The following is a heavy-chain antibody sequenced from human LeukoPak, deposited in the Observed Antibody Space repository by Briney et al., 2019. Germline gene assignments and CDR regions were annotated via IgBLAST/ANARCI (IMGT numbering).Heavy chain of an antibody. Sequence: SEALSLTCTVSGNSISSGDYYWSWIRQPAGKGLEWIGRIYTSGSTNYNPSLKSRVTISGDTSKNQFSLRLSSVTAADTAVYYCARASYSYDISGWVPFDYWGQGTLVTVSS. J-gene: IGHJ4*02. D-gene: IGHD3-22*01. CDR1: GNSISSGDYY. CDR2: IYTSGST. V-gene: IGHV4-61*02. CDR3: ARASYSYDISGWVPFDY.